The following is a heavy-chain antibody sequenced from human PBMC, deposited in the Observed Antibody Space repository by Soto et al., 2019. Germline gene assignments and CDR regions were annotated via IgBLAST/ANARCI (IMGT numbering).Heavy chain of an antibody. Sequence: SETLSLTCTVSGGSISSYYWSWIRQPPGKGLEWIGYIYYSGSTNYNPSLNSRVTISVDTSKNQFSLKVTSVTAADTAVYYCARLHGYCISSSCHGHYAMDVWGQGTTVTVSS. CDR3: ARLHGYCISSSCHGHYAMDV. J-gene: IGHJ6*02. V-gene: IGHV4-59*08. D-gene: IGHD2-2*01. CDR2: IYYSGST. CDR1: GGSISSYY.